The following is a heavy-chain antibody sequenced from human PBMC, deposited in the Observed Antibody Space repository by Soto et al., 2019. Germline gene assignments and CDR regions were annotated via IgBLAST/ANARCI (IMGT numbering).Heavy chain of an antibody. CDR3: ARGPHYDSSGWFDP. V-gene: IGHV4-31*03. D-gene: IGHD3-22*01. J-gene: IGHJ5*02. Sequence: QVQLQESGPGLVKPSQTLSLTCTVSGGSISSGGYYWSWIRQHPGKGLEWIGYIYYSGSTYYNPSLRSRVTISVDPSKNQFSLKLSSVTAADTAVYYCARGPHYDSSGWFDPWGQGTLVTVSS. CDR1: GGSISSGGYY. CDR2: IYYSGST.